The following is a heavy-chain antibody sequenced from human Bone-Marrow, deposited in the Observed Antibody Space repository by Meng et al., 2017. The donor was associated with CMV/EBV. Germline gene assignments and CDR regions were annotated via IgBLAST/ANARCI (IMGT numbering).Heavy chain of an antibody. V-gene: IGHV1-69*05. J-gene: IGHJ6*01. CDR2: IIPIFGAA. Sequence: SVKVSCKASGGTFSSYAISWVRQAPGQGLEWMGGIIPIFGAANYAQKFQGRVTITTDESTSTAYMELSSLRSEDTAVYYCARIKYSSSLSVYYYYGMDVWGQGTTVNGAS. D-gene: IGHD6-6*01. CDR1: GGTFSSYA. CDR3: ARIKYSSSLSVYYYYGMDV.